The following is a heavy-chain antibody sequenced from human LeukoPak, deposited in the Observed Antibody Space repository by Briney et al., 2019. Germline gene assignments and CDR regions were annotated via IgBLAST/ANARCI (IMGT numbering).Heavy chain of an antibody. V-gene: IGHV3-43*02. Sequence: GGSLRLSCAASGFTFSSYAMSWVRQAPGKSLEWVSLIRGDGGRTYYGDSVKGRFTISRDNSKNSLYLQMNTLRTEDTALYYCVREDAYHYGMWGRGTLVTISS. J-gene: IGHJ4*02. CDR3: VREDAYHYGM. CDR1: GFTFSSYA. D-gene: IGHD5-12*01. CDR2: IRGDGGRT.